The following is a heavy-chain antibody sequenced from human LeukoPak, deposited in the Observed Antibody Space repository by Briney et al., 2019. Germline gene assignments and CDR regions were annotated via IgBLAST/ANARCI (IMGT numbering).Heavy chain of an antibody. V-gene: IGHV4-59*01. CDR1: GGSISSYY. CDR3: ARATRTTIDY. D-gene: IGHD1-1*01. CDR2: IYYSGNI. Sequence: SETLSLTCTVSGGSISSYYWSWIRQPPGMGLEWIGYIYYSGNINYNPSLKSRVTISVDTSKNQFSLKLSSVTAADTAAYYCARATRTTIDYWGQGTLVTVSS. J-gene: IGHJ4*02.